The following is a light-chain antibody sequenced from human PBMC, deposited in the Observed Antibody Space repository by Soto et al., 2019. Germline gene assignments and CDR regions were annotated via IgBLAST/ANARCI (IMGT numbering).Light chain of an antibody. V-gene: IGKV1-33*01. CDR1: QDITNY. J-gene: IGKJ4*01. CDR3: QQYDNVPPVA. Sequence: DIQMTQSPSSLSASVGDRVTITCQASQDITNYLNWYQQKPGKAPTLLIYDASNLETGVPSRFSGSGSGTDFTFTINSLQPEDIATYYCQQYDNVPPVAFGGGTKVEIK. CDR2: DAS.